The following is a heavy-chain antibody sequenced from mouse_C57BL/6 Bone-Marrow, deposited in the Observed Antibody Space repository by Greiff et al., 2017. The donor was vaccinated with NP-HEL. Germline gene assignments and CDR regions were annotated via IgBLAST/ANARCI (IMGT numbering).Heavy chain of an antibody. CDR2: INHDGSST. D-gene: IGHD2-4*01. CDR1: GFTFSDYY. Sequence: EVMLVESEGGLVQPGSSMKLSCTASGFTFSDYYMAWVRQVPEKGLEWVANINHDGSSTYYLDSLKSRFIISRDTAKNILYLQMSSLKAEDTATYYCAREGGLRRRTYAMDYWGQGTSVTVSS. V-gene: IGHV5-16*01. J-gene: IGHJ4*01. CDR3: AREGGLRRRTYAMDY.